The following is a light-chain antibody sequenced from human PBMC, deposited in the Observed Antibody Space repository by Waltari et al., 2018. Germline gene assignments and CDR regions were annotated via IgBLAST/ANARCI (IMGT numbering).Light chain of an antibody. CDR3: KTGGHGTWV. Sequence: QLVLTQSPSASASLGASVKLTCPLSSGHTSNIVAWLQQQPAKGPRYLMKVNSDGSHSRGDEMPGRVTGSSSGAERYRTSSSLQSEDEADYYCKTGGHGTWVFGGGTKLTVL. V-gene: IGLV4-69*01. CDR2: VNSDGSH. CDR1: SGHTSNI. J-gene: IGLJ3*02.